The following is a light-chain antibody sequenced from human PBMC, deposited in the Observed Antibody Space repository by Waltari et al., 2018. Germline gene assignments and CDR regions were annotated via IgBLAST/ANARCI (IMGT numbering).Light chain of an antibody. CDR1: APNIGAGYA. CDR2: VNN. Sequence: QSVLTQPPSVSGAPGQRVTIPCTGTAPNIGAGYAVYWYQHLPGTVPKLLIFVNNNRPSGVPDRFSGSKSGTSASLVITGLQAEDEADYYCQSYDSSLSGKVFGGGTKLTVL. CDR3: QSYDSSLSGKV. J-gene: IGLJ2*01. V-gene: IGLV1-40*01.